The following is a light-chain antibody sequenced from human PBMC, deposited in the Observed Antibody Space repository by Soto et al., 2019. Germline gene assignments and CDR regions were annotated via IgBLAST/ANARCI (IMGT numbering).Light chain of an antibody. CDR3: SSYTSSSAQVV. V-gene: IGLV2-14*01. CDR2: DVS. CDR1: SSDVGAYNY. J-gene: IGLJ3*02. Sequence: QSVLTQPASVSGSPGQSITISCTGTSSDVGAYNYVSWYQQHPGKAPKLMIYDVSNRPSGVSNRFSGSKSGNTASLTISGLQAEDEADYYCSSYTSSSAQVVFGGGTKVTV.